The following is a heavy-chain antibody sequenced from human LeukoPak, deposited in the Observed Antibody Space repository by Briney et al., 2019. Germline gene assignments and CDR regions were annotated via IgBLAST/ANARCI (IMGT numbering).Heavy chain of an antibody. J-gene: IGHJ6*02. CDR2: ISWNSGSI. CDR1: GFTFDDYA. Sequence: SLRHSCSASGFTFDDYAMHWVRQAPGKGLEWVSGISWNSGSIGYADSVKGRFTISRDNAKNSLYLQMNSLRPEDTALYYCAKDLLTGDYHYGMDVWGQGPTVTVSS. D-gene: IGHD3-9*01. CDR3: AKDLLTGDYHYGMDV. V-gene: IGHV3-9*01.